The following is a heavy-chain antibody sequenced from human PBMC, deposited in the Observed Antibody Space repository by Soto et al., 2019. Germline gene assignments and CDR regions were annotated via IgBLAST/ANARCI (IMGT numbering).Heavy chain of an antibody. CDR3: ARDHDYSNYGTWWFDP. J-gene: IGHJ5*02. CDR2: ISAYNGNT. D-gene: IGHD4-4*01. CDR1: GYTFTSYG. Sequence: ASVKVSCKASGYTFTSYGISWVRQAPGQGLEWMGWISAYNGNTNYAQKLQGRVTMTTDTSTSTAYMELRSLRSDDTAVYYCARDHDYSNYGTWWFDPWGQGTLVTVSS. V-gene: IGHV1-18*01.